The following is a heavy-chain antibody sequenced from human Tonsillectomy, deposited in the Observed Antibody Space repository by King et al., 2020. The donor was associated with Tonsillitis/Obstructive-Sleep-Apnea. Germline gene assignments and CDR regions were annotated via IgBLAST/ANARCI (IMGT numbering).Heavy chain of an antibody. CDR1: GDSISSGGFY. CDR2: IYYSGIT. D-gene: IGHD3-16*01. V-gene: IGHV4-31*03. CDR3: ARDRQDPCFFDC. J-gene: IGHJ4*02. Sequence: QLQESGPGLVKPSQTLSLTCSVSGDSISSGGFYWSWIRQHPGKGLEWIGYIYYSGITYYNPSLKSRVTISVDTSKNQFSLRLSSVTAADTAVYYCARDRQDPCFFDCWGQGTLVTVSS.